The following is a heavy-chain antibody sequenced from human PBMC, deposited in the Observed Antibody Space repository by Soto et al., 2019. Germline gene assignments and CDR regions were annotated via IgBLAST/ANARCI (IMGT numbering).Heavy chain of an antibody. CDR2: IIPILGIA. D-gene: IGHD3-16*01. J-gene: IGHJ6*03. V-gene: IGHV1-69*08. CDR3: ARELRYYYYMAV. CDR1: GGTFSSYT. Sequence: QVQLVQSGAEVKKPGSSVKVSCKASGGTFSSYTISWVRQAPGQGLEWMGRIIPILGIANYAQKFQGRVTITADKSTSTAYMELSSLRSEDTAVYYCARELRYYYYMAVWGKGTTVTVSS.